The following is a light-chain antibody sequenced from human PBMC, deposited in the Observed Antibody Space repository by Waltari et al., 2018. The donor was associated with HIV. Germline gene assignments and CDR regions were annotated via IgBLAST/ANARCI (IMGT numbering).Light chain of an antibody. Sequence: EIVLTQSPATLSLSPGERATLSCRASESVRTFLAWYQQRPGQAPRLLIDEASKRATGTPARFSGSGSGTDFTLIISSLEPDDFAVYYCLQRSSWPLAFGGGTKVDIK. CDR2: EAS. CDR3: LQRSSWPLA. J-gene: IGKJ4*01. CDR1: ESVRTF. V-gene: IGKV3-11*01.